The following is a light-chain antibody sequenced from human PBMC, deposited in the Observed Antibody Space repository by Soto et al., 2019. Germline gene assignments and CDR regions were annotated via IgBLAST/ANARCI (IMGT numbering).Light chain of an antibody. CDR1: QSVSTN. V-gene: IGKV3-15*01. CDR2: GAS. Sequence: EIVMTQSPATLSVSPGERASLSCRASQSVSTNLAWYQQKPAQAPRLLIYGASTRATGIPARFSGGGSGTEFTLTISSLQSADFAVYYCQQYDNWPPCTFGQGTKLEVK. J-gene: IGKJ2*02. CDR3: QQYDNWPPCT.